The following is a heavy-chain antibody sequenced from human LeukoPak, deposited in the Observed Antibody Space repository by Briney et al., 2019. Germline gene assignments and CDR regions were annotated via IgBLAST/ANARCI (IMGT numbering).Heavy chain of an antibody. V-gene: IGHV3-9*01. J-gene: IGHJ4*02. CDR3: AKDMYYSDSSGYAFDY. D-gene: IGHD3-22*01. Sequence: GGSLRLSCAASGFTFDDYAMHWVGQARGKGVEGVSGISWNSGSKDYADSVKGGFTISRDNAKNSLYLQMNSLRAEDTALYYCAKDMYYSDSSGYAFDYWGQGNLVTVSS. CDR2: ISWNSGSK. CDR1: GFTFDDYA.